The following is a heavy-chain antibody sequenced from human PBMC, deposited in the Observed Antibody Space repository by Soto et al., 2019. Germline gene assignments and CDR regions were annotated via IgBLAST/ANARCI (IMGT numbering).Heavy chain of an antibody. CDR2: FYPGDSDT. J-gene: IGHJ5*02. D-gene: IGHD2-2*01. CDR1: GYSFNRYW. Sequence: GGSLKTYWKGPGYSFNRYWIGWVRQMPGKGLEWMRIFYPGDSDTRYSPSFQGQVTISADKSISTAYLQWSSLKASDTAMYYCARRCSSTSCPWGQGTLVTVSS. V-gene: IGHV5-51*01. CDR3: ARRCSSTSCP.